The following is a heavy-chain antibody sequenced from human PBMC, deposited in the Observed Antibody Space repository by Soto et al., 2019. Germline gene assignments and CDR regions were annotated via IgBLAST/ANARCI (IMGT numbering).Heavy chain of an antibody. CDR1: GYTFTSYG. D-gene: IGHD3-10*01. V-gene: IGHV1-18*01. Sequence: ASVKVSCKASGYTFTSYGISWVRQAPGQGLEWMGWISAYNGNTNYAQKLQGRVTMTTDTSTSTAYMELKSLRSDATAVYYCARDPYSYGSGSYGWWFDPWGQGTLVTVSS. CDR2: ISAYNGNT. J-gene: IGHJ5*02. CDR3: ARDPYSYGSGSYGWWFDP.